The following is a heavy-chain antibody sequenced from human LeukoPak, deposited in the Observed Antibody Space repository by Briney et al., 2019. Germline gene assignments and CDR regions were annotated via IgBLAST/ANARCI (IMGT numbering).Heavy chain of an antibody. CDR2: INPSGGST. D-gene: IGHD3-22*01. CDR3: ARGGGYYDSSGYSTAYGMGV. V-gene: IGHV1-46*01. J-gene: IGHJ6*02. CDR1: GYTFTSYY. Sequence: GASVKVSCKASGYTFTSYYMHWVRQAPGQGLEWMGIINPSGGSTSYAQKFQGRVTMTRDTSTSTVYMELSSLRSEDTAVYYCARGGGYYDSSGYSTAYGMGVWGQGTTVTVSS.